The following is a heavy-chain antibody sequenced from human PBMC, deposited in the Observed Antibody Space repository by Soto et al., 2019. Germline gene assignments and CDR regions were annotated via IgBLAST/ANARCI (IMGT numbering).Heavy chain of an antibody. Sequence: EVQLVVSGGGLVQPGGSLRLSCAASGFTFSSYSMNWVRQAPGKGLEWLSYISSSISTMHYADSVKGRFTISRDNAKNSLYLKINSQRDEDTAVYYCAREVRDTAVADFDYWGQGTLVTVSS. V-gene: IGHV3-48*02. CDR1: GFTFSSYS. D-gene: IGHD5-18*01. CDR2: ISSSISTM. CDR3: AREVRDTAVADFDY. J-gene: IGHJ4*02.